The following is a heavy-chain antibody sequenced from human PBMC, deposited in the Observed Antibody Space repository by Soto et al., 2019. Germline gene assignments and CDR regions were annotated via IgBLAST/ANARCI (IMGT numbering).Heavy chain of an antibody. V-gene: IGHV4-30-4*01. Sequence: PSETLSLTCTVSGGSIMSGDSYCICIRQPPGKGLEWIGYIYYSGSTYYNPSLKSRVTISLDTSKNQFSLNLSSVTAADTAVYYCARTHYSDRSGTDYWGQGTLVTVSS. CDR1: GGSIMSGDSY. CDR3: ARTHYSDRSGTDY. CDR2: IYYSGST. J-gene: IGHJ4*02. D-gene: IGHD3-22*01.